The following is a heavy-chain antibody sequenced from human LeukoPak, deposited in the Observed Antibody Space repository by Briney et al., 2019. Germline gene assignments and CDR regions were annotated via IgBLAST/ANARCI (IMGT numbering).Heavy chain of an antibody. CDR1: GDSISNHY. Sequence: SETLSLTCTVSGDSISNHYWSWIRQPPGKGLEWIGYIHYSGSTKCNPSLKSRVTISLDSSKTQFSLKLSSVTAADTAVYYCATNAGPAALDAVDIWGQGTMVTVSS. V-gene: IGHV4-59*08. J-gene: IGHJ3*02. D-gene: IGHD2-2*01. CDR2: IHYSGST. CDR3: ATNAGPAALDAVDI.